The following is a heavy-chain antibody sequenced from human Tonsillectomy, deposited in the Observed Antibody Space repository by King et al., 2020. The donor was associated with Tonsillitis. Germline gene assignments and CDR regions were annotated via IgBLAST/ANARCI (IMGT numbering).Heavy chain of an antibody. CDR1: GFTFSSYG. V-gene: IGHV3-33*01. CDR2: IWYDGSNK. Sequence: QLVQSGGGVVQPGRSLRLSCAASGFTFSSYGMHWVRQAPGKGLEWVAVIWYDGSNKYYADSVKGRFTISRDNSKNTLYLQMNSLRAEDTAVYYCARDYYDSSGYPGPSFFDYWGQGTLVTVSS. CDR3: ARDYYDSSGYPGPSFFDY. D-gene: IGHD3-22*01. J-gene: IGHJ4*02.